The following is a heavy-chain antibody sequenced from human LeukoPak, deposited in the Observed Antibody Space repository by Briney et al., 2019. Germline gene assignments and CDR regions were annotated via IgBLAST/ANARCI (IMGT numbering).Heavy chain of an antibody. CDR3: ARDRGVVGTFDP. D-gene: IGHD3-10*01. V-gene: IGHV3-7*01. CDR2: IKEDGSEK. J-gene: IGHJ5*02. CDR1: GFTFGSYW. Sequence: AGGSLRLSCAAFGFTFGSYWMSWVRQAPGKGLEWVANIKEDGSEKNYVDSVKGRFTISRDNAKNSLYLQMNSLRGEDTAVYYCARDRGVVGTFDPWGQGTLVTVSS.